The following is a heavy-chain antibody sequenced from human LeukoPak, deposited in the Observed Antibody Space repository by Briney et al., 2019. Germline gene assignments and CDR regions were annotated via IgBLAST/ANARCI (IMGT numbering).Heavy chain of an antibody. D-gene: IGHD3-10*01. J-gene: IGHJ6*02. V-gene: IGHV4-39*01. Sequence: SETLSLTCTVSGGSISSGDYYWAWIRQPPGSGLEWIGSIYYTGSTYYNPPFNSRVTISIDKSKNQFSLRLSSVTAADTADYYCARRNYGSGLDVWGQGTTVTVSS. CDR3: ARRNYGSGLDV. CDR2: IYYTGST. CDR1: GGSISSGDYY.